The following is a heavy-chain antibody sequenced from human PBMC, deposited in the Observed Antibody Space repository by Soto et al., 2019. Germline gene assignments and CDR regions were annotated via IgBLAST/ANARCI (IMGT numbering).Heavy chain of an antibody. Sequence: GASVKVSCKASGYTFTSYGISWVRQAPGQGLEWMGWISAYNGNTNYAQKLQGRVTMTTDTSTSTAYMELRSLRSDDTAVYYCARDFFTQYPAMSYYDYVWGSNRNDYWGQGTLVTVSS. CDR2: ISAYNGNT. V-gene: IGHV1-18*01. CDR1: GYTFTSYG. CDR3: ARDFFTQYPAMSYYDYVWGSNRNDY. D-gene: IGHD3-16*02. J-gene: IGHJ4*02.